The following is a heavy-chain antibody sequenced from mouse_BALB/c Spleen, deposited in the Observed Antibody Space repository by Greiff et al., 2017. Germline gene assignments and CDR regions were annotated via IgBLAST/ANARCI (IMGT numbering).Heavy chain of an antibody. J-gene: IGHJ4*01. D-gene: IGHD2-10*01. CDR1: GYTFTDYY. V-gene: IGHV1-84*02. CDR2: IYPGSGNT. CDR3: ARGAYYGNYYYAMDY. Sequence: VQLQQSGPELVKPGASVKISCKASGYTFTDYYINWVKQKPGQGLEWIGWIYPGSGNTKYNEKFKGKATLTVDTSSSTAYMQLSSLTSEDTAVYFCARGAYYGNYYYAMDYWGQGTSVTVSS.